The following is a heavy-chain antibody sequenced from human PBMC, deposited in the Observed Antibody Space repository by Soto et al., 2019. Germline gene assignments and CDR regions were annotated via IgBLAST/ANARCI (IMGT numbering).Heavy chain of an antibody. CDR2: IYYSGST. Sequence: QVQLQESGPGLVKPSQTLSLTCTVSGGSISSGDYYWSWIRQPPGKGLEWIGYIYYSGSTYYNPSLKSLVTISVDTSKNQFSLKLSSVTAADTAVYYCARAMVVTQNWFDPWGQGTLVTVSS. CDR1: GGSISSGDYY. D-gene: IGHD2-21*02. J-gene: IGHJ5*02. CDR3: ARAMVVTQNWFDP. V-gene: IGHV4-30-4*01.